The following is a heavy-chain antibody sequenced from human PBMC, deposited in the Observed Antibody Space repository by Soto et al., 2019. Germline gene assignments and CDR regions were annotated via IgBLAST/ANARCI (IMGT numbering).Heavy chain of an antibody. J-gene: IGHJ5*02. CDR3: ASARTVGATSWFDP. Sequence: QVQLVQSGAEVKKPGSSVKVSCKASGGTFSSYTISWVRQAPGQGLEWMGRIIPILGIANYAQKFQGRVTITADKSTSTAYMELSSLRSEDTAVYYCASARTVGATSWFDPWGQGTLVTVSS. CDR1: GGTFSSYT. CDR2: IIPILGIA. D-gene: IGHD1-26*01. V-gene: IGHV1-69*02.